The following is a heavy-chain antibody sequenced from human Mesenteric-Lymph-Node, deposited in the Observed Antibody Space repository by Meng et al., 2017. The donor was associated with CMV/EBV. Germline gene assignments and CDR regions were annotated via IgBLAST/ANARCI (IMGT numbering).Heavy chain of an antibody. V-gene: IGHV4-4*02. Sequence: VSGGSISTNNGWSWVRQPPGKGLEWIGEIYHGGSTNYNPSLKSRVTISVDKSKNQFSLKLTSVTAADMAVYYCARVGDSGSYLDDDWGQGTLVTVSS. CDR1: GGSISTNNG. D-gene: IGHD3-10*01. CDR2: IYHGGST. J-gene: IGHJ4*02. CDR3: ARVGDSGSYLDDD.